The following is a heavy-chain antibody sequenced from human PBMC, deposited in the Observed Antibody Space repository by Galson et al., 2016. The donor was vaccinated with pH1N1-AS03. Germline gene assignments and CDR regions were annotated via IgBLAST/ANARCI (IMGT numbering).Heavy chain of an antibody. D-gene: IGHD1-14*01. Sequence: SLRLSCAASGFTFSNYIMNWVRQAPGKALEWVSAISGGGGSTYYADSVKGRFTISRDNSKNTLYLQMNSLRVEDTAVYYCAKDPVGTVPDSSDMWGQGTMVTVSS. J-gene: IGHJ3*02. CDR1: GFTFSNYI. V-gene: IGHV3-23*01. CDR3: AKDPVGTVPDSSDM. CDR2: ISGGGGST.